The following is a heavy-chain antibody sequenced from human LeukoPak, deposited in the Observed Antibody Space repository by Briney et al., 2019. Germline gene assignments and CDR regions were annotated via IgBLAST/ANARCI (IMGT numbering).Heavy chain of an antibody. Sequence: GGSLRLSCAASGLTFSIYGMTWVRQDPGKGLEWLSSISGSGGSTYYADSVKGRFTISRDNSKNTVYLQMNSLRAEDTAVYYCAKVTAKNMVRGVGGFDYWGQGTLVTVSS. CDR2: ISGSGGST. CDR3: AKVTAKNMVRGVGGFDY. D-gene: IGHD3-10*01. CDR1: GLTFSIYG. J-gene: IGHJ4*02. V-gene: IGHV3-23*01.